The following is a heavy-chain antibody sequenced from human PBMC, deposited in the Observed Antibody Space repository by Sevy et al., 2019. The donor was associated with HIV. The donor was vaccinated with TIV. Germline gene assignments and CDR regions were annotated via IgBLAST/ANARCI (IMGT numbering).Heavy chain of an antibody. J-gene: IGHJ4*02. V-gene: IGHV4-34*01. D-gene: IGHD2-2*01. CDR2: INHSGST. CDR3: ARRGVPAAMS. Sequence: SETLSLTCAVYGGSFSGYYRSWIRQPPGKGLEWIGEINHSGSTNYNPSLKSRVTISVDTSKNQFSLKLSSVTAADTAVYYCARRGVPAAMSWGQGTLVTVSS. CDR1: GGSFSGYY.